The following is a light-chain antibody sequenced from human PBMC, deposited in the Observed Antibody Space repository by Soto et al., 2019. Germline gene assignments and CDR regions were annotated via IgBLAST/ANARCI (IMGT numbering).Light chain of an antibody. CDR1: SSNIGADYD. V-gene: IGLV1-40*01. J-gene: IGLJ1*01. CDR3: QSYDNTMSGYV. Sequence: QSVLTQPPSVSGAPGQRVTIAFTGSSSNIGADYDVHWYQHLPGRAPKLLIYGNTNRPSGVPDRFSGSRSGTSASLAITGLQAEDEADYYCQSYDNTMSGYVFGTGTKVTVL. CDR2: GNT.